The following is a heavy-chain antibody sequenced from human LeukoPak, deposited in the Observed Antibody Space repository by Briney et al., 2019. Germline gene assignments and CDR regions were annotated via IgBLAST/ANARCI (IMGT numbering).Heavy chain of an antibody. D-gene: IGHD2-15*01. CDR1: GYSFTSYW. V-gene: IGHV5-51*01. CDR3: ASSLGYCSGGSCYSAYIFDY. J-gene: IGHJ4*02. CDR2: IYPGDSDT. Sequence: GESLKISSKGSGYSFTSYWIGWVRKMPGKGLEWVGLIYPGDSDTRYSPSFQGQVTISADKSISTAYLQWSSLKASDTAMYYCASSLGYCSGGSCYSAYIFDYWGQGTLVTVSS.